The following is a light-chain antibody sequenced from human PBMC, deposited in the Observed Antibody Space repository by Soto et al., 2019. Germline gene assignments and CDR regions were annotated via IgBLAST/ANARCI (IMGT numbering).Light chain of an antibody. CDR2: GVR. J-gene: IGLJ3*02. CDR1: SSDIGAYNY. CDR3: NAYTTSSTIV. V-gene: IGLV2-14*01. Sequence: QSALTQPASVSGSPGQSITISCIGTSSDIGAYNYVSWYQQHPGRAPRLLIYGVRNRPSGVSPRFSGSKSVNTAALTISGLQADDEADYYCNAYTTSSTIVFGGGTQLTVL.